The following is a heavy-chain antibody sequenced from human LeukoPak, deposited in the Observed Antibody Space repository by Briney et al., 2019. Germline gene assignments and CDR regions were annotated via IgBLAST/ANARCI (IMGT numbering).Heavy chain of an antibody. V-gene: IGHV4-59*01. CDR3: ARWMWYTSGPWFDP. Sequence: SETLSLTCTVSGGSITTYYWSWVRQSPGKGLEWIGFIYSSRSTGYNPSRDGTGTTNYNPYLRSRVTMSVDTSKNQISLQLTSVTAADTAVYYCARWMWYTSGPWFDPWGQGTLVTVSS. CDR1: GGSITTYY. J-gene: IGHJ5*02. D-gene: IGHD6-19*01. CDR2: IYSSRSTGYNPSRDGTGTT.